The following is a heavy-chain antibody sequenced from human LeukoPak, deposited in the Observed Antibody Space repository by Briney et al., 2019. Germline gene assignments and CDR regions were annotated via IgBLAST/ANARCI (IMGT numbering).Heavy chain of an antibody. V-gene: IGHV4-61*09. CDR2: IYTGGDT. CDR1: GVSISSGPYY. D-gene: IGHD2-21*01. Sequence: SETLSLTCSVSGVSISSGPYYWSWSRQPAGKALEWIGYIYTGGDTKYSPSLRSRVTISIDKSKNEFSLRLTSVTAADTAVYFCARDADCNGGICFGTSWFDPWGQGTQITVSP. J-gene: IGHJ5*02. CDR3: ARDADCNGGICFGTSWFDP.